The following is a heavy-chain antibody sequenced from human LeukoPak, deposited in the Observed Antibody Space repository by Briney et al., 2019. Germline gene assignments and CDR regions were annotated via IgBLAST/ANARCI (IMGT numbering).Heavy chain of an antibody. CDR2: INPSGGST. CDR3: ERDSDSGLY. V-gene: IGHV1-46*01. Sequence: ASVKVSCKASGYTFTSYLMHWVRQAPGQGLEWLGIINPSGGSTRYAQKVQGRVSMTRDTSTSTVYMELSSLRSEDTAVYYCERDSDSGLYWGQGTLVTVSS. D-gene: IGHD1-26*01. CDR1: GYTFTSYL. J-gene: IGHJ4*02.